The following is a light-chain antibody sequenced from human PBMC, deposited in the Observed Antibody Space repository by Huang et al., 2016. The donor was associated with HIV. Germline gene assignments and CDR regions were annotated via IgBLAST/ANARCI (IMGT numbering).Light chain of an antibody. CDR2: GAS. J-gene: IGKJ2*01. Sequence: EIVMTQSPATLSVYPGERATLSCRASQRFSSNLAWYQQKPGQAPRLLIYGASTRATGIPARFSGMGSGKEFTLTISSLQSEDFAVYYCQQYNNWTPYTFGQGTKLEIK. V-gene: IGKV3-15*01. CDR3: QQYNNWTPYT. CDR1: QRFSSN.